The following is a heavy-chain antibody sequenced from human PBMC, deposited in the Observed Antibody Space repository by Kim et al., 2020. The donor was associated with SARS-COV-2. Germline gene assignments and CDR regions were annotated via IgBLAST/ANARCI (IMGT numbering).Heavy chain of an antibody. Sequence: GGSLRLSCAASGFTFSSYGMHWVRQAPGKGLEWVAVISYDGSNKYYADSVKGRFTISRDNSKNTLYLQMNSLRAEDTAVYYCAKDQEYYDFWSGYYTDSRYYYYDGTDVWGEGTTVTVSS. V-gene: IGHV3-30*18. J-gene: IGHJ6*04. CDR3: AKDQEYYDFWSGYYTDSRYYYYDGTDV. CDR2: ISYDGSNK. CDR1: GFTFSSYG. D-gene: IGHD3-3*01.